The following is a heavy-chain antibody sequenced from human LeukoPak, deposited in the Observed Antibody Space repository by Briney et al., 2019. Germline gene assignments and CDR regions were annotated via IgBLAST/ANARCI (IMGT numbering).Heavy chain of an antibody. CDR1: GYTFTSYG. CDR2: VSAYNGNT. D-gene: IGHD2-21*02. J-gene: IGHJ4*02. Sequence: ASVKVSCKASGYTFTSYGISWVRQAPGQGLEWMGWVSAYNGNTNYAQKLQGRVTMTTDTSTSTAYMELRSLRSDDTAVYYCARDWSPNCGGDCYSDYWGQGTLVTVSS. CDR3: ARDWSPNCGGDCYSDY. V-gene: IGHV1-18*01.